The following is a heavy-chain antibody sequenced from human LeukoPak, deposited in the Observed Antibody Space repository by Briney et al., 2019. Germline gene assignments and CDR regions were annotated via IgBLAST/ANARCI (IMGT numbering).Heavy chain of an antibody. V-gene: IGHV3-53*01. J-gene: IGHJ4*02. CDR2: IYIGGGT. CDR3: ARELGSYSSSSQGDY. D-gene: IGHD6-6*01. Sequence: GGSLRLSCAASGFTVNNNYMSWVRQAPGKGLEWVSVIYIGGGTYYAASVKGRFTISRDNSKNTLFLQMNSLRADDTAMYYCARELGSYSSSSQGDYLGQGTLVTVSS. CDR1: GFTVNNNY.